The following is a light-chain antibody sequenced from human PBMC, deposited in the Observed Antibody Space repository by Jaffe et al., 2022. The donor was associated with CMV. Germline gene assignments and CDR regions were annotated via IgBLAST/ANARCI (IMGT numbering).Light chain of an antibody. Sequence: QSVLTQPPSVSGAPGQRVTISCTGSSSNIGAGYDVYWYQQLPGTAPKFLIYGSSNRPSGVPDRFSGSKSGTSASLAITGLQAEDEADYYCQSYDSSLSGSDWVFGGGTKLTVL. CDR3: QSYDSSLSGSDWV. CDR1: SSNIGAGYD. CDR2: GSS. V-gene: IGLV1-40*01. J-gene: IGLJ3*02.